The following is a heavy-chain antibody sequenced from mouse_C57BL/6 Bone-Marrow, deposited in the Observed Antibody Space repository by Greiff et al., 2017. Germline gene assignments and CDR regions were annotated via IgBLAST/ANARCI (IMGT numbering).Heavy chain of an antibody. CDR3: ARSVYYGSSYVFDY. Sequence: EVHLVESGGGLVQPGGSLKLSCAASGFTFSDYGMAWVRQAPRKGPEWVAFISNLAYSIYYADTVTGRFTISRENAKNTLYLEMSSLRSEDTAMYYCARSVYYGSSYVFDYWGQGTTLTVSS. D-gene: IGHD1-1*01. CDR2: ISNLAYSI. J-gene: IGHJ2*01. CDR1: GFTFSDYG. V-gene: IGHV5-15*01.